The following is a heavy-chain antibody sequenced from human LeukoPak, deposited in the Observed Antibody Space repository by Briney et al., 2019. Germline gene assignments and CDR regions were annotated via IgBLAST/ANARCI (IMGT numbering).Heavy chain of an antibody. J-gene: IGHJ4*02. Sequence: ASVKVSCKASGYTFTNFGISWVRQAPGQGLEYMGWISATNGDTNYAQKVQGRVTMTTDASTSTAYMELTSLTSDDTAVYYCARDKDLGAVAGTFDYWGQGTLVTVSS. CDR1: GYTFTNFG. CDR3: ARDKDLGAVAGTFDY. CDR2: ISATNGDT. V-gene: IGHV1-18*01. D-gene: IGHD6-19*01.